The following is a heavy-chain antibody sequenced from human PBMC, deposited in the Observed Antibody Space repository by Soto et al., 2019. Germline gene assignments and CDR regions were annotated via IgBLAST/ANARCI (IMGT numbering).Heavy chain of an antibody. D-gene: IGHD2-15*01. V-gene: IGHV3-21*01. Sequence: PRGSLGLPCASSVFIFSSYAMGWVGQAPGKGLEWLSSISSDGSYIYYADSLMGRFTISRDNARNSLSLQMNGLRVEDTATYYCARVAIYCRGAGCFSVWGQGTVVTVS. CDR1: VFIFSSYA. J-gene: IGHJ3*01. CDR2: ISSDGSYI. CDR3: ARVAIYCRGAGCFSV.